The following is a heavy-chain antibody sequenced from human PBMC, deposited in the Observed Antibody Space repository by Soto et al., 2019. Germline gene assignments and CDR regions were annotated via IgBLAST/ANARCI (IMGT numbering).Heavy chain of an antibody. CDR1: GFTFSSYW. V-gene: IGHV3-74*01. CDR3: ARDLGSSSRYYYYYYMDV. D-gene: IGHD6-13*01. J-gene: IGHJ6*03. CDR2: INSDGSST. Sequence: PGGSLRLSCAASGFTFSSYWMHWVRQAPGKGLVWVSRINSDGSSTSYADSVKGRFTLSRDNAKNTLYLQMNSLRAEDTAVYYCARDLGSSSRYYYYYYMDVWGKGTTVTVSS.